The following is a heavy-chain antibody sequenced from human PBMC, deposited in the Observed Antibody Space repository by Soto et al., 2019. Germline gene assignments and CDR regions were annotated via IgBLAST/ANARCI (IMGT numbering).Heavy chain of an antibody. D-gene: IGHD4-17*01. CDR1: GGTFRTES. J-gene: IGHJ3*01. Sequence: QVHLVQSGAEVKKPGSSVKVSCKYSGGTFRTESINWVRQAPGQGPEWMGGILPFFGTADYAPRFQGRVTLTADGATTTAHMELRSLSSHATAVYFCSRGHEYGGNSDAFDVWGQGTMVTVSS. V-gene: IGHV1-69*13. CDR2: ILPFFGTA. CDR3: SRGHEYGGNSDAFDV.